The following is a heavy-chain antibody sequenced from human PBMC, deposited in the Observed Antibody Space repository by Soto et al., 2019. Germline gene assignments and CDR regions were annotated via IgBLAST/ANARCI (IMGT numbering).Heavy chain of an antibody. D-gene: IGHD2-21*02. CDR1: GGTFSSYA. V-gene: IGHV1-69*01. CDR3: ASLKVVVTASGYFQH. Sequence: QVQLVQSGAEVKKPGSSVKVSCKASGGTFSSYAISWVRQAPGQGLEWMGGIIPIFGTANYAQKFQGRVTITADESTSTAYMELSSLRSADTAVYYCASLKVVVTASGYFQHWRQGTLVTVSS. J-gene: IGHJ1*01. CDR2: IIPIFGTA.